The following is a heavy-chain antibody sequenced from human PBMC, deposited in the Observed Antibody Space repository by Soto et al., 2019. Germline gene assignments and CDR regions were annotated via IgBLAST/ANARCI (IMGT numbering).Heavy chain of an antibody. J-gene: IGHJ4*02. Sequence: PGESLKISCKGSGYSFTSYWIGWVRQMPGKGLEWMGIICPGDSDTRYSPSFQGQVTISADKSISTAYLQWSSLKASDTAMYYCARSNGEDYYDSSGPFDYWGQGTLVTVSS. D-gene: IGHD3-22*01. V-gene: IGHV5-51*01. CDR3: ARSNGEDYYDSSGPFDY. CDR1: GYSFTSYW. CDR2: ICPGDSDT.